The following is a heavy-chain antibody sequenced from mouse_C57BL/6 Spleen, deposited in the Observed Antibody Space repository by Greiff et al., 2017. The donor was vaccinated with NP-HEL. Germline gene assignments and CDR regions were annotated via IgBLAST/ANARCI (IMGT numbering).Heavy chain of an antibody. D-gene: IGHD2-3*01. J-gene: IGHJ2*01. CDR3: ARSDAYDYFDY. CDR2: IYPGDGDT. Sequence: QVQLQQSGAELVKPGASVKISCKASGYAFSSYWMNWVKQRPGKGLEWIGQIYPGDGDTNYNGKFKGKATLTADKSSSTAYMQHRSLTSEDSAVYFCARSDAYDYFDYWGQGTTLTVSS. V-gene: IGHV1-80*01. CDR1: GYAFSSYW.